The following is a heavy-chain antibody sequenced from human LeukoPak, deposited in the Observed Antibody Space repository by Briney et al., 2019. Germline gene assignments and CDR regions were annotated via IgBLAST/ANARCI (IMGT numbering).Heavy chain of an antibody. CDR2: IIPIFGTA. J-gene: IGHJ6*02. CDR1: GYTFTRYD. Sequence: ASVKVSCKASGYTFTRYDMHWVRQAPGQGLEWMGGIIPIFGTANYAQKFQGRVTITADESTSTAYMELSSLRSEDTAVYYCARPGLDIVVVPAAFGTVGHGMDVWGQGTTVTVSS. D-gene: IGHD2-2*01. CDR3: ARPGLDIVVVPAAFGTVGHGMDV. V-gene: IGHV1-69*13.